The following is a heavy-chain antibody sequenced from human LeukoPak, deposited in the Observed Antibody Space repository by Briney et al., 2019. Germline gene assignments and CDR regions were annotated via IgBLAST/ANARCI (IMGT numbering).Heavy chain of an antibody. Sequence: AGGSLRLSCAASGFTFSSYGMHWVRQAPGKGLEWVAFIRYDGSNKYYADSVKSRFTISRDNSKNTLYLQMNSLRAEDTAVYYCAKGIPTNSQTYYYGSGSYLYWGQGTLVTVSS. V-gene: IGHV3-30*02. CDR3: AKGIPTNSQTYYYGSGSYLY. J-gene: IGHJ4*02. CDR1: GFTFSSYG. CDR2: IRYDGSNK. D-gene: IGHD3-10*01.